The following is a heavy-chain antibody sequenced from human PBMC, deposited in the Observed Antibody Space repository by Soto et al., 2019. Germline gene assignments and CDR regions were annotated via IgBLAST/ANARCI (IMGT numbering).Heavy chain of an antibody. J-gene: IGHJ4*02. Sequence: EVHLVESGGGLVQTGGSLRLSCTIYESTVRRDWMNWVRQAPGKGLEWVAHINQDGSEKYYVDSVKGRFTISRDNANNLLSLQMNSPGAGDTAMYYCSGGVGDAFWGQGTLVTVSS. CDR2: INQDGSEK. V-gene: IGHV3-7*04. CDR1: ESTVRRDW. CDR3: SGGVGDAF. D-gene: IGHD1-26*01.